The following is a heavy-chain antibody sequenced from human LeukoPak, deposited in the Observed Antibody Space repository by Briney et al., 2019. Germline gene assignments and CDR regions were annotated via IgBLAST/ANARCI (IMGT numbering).Heavy chain of an antibody. J-gene: IGHJ4*02. V-gene: IGHV3-23*01. Sequence: GASLRLSCAASGFTFSSYAMSWVRQAPGKGLEWVSAISGGGGSTYYADSVKGRFTISRDNSKNTLYLQMNSLRAEDTAVYYCAKVWDIVVVVAATYFDYWGQGTLVTVSS. CDR1: GFTFSSYA. CDR3: AKVWDIVVVVAATYFDY. D-gene: IGHD2-15*01. CDR2: ISGGGGST.